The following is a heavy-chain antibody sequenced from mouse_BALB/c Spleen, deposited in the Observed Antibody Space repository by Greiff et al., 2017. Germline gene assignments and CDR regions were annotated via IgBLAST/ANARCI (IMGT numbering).Heavy chain of an antibody. CDR1: GYTFTDYY. CDR3: ARLYPKYYYAMDY. D-gene: IGHD2-1*01. V-gene: IGHV1-77*01. Sequence: VKLQESGAELARPGASVKLSCKASGYTFTDYYINWVKQRTGQGLEWIGEIYPGSGNTYYNEKFKGKATLTADKSSSTAYMQLSSLTSEDSAVYFCARLYPKYYYAMDYWGQGTSVTVSS. CDR2: IYPGSGNT. J-gene: IGHJ4*01.